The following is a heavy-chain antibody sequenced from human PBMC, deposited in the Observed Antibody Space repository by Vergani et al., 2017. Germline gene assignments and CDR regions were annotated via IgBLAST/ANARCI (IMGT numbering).Heavy chain of an antibody. CDR1: GFPVSSNY. CDR3: AKYIDPNYSGSWYGGIDY. J-gene: IGHJ4*02. Sequence: EVQLVESGGGLVKPGGSLRLSCAASGFPVSSNYMSWVRQAPGKGLEWVSGISWNSGSIGYADSVKGRFTISRDNAKNSLYLQMNSLRGESTALYYCAKYIDPNYSGSWYGGIDYWGQGTLVNVSA. D-gene: IGHD6-13*01. V-gene: IGHV3-9*01. CDR2: ISWNSGSI.